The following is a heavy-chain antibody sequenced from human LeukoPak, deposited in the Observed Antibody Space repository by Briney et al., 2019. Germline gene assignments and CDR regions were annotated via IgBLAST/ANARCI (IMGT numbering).Heavy chain of an antibody. CDR3: AKAPYSSSWNFDY. D-gene: IGHD6-13*01. J-gene: IGHJ4*02. V-gene: IGHV3-23*01. Sequence: GGSLRLSCAASGFTFSSYSMNWVRQAPGKGLEWVSAISGSGGSTYYADSVKGRFIISRDNSKNTLYLQMNSLRAEDTAVYYCAKAPYSSSWNFDYWGQGTLVTVSS. CDR2: ISGSGGST. CDR1: GFTFSSYS.